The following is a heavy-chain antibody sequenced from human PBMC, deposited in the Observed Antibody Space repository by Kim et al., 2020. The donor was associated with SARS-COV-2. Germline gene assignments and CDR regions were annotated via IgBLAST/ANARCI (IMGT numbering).Heavy chain of an antibody. Sequence: GGSLRLSCAASGFTFSNAWMSWVRQAPGKGLEWVGRIKSKTDGGTTDYAAPVKGRFTISRDDSKNTLYLQMNSLKTEDTAVYYCTTDTIVVVAAATSDALDIWGQGTMVTVSS. D-gene: IGHD2-2*01. CDR2: IKSKTDGGTT. J-gene: IGHJ3*02. CDR1: GFTFSNAW. V-gene: IGHV3-15*01. CDR3: TTDTIVVVAAATSDALDI.